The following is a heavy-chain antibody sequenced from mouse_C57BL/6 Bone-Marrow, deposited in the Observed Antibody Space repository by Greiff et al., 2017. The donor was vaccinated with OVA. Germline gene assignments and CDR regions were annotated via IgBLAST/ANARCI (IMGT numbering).Heavy chain of an antibody. CDR1: GYTFTSYW. D-gene: IGHD1-1*01. CDR3: ARRYGSSYEYFDY. V-gene: IGHV1-64*01. Sequence: VQLQQSGAELVKPGASVKLSCKASGYTFTSYWMHWVKQRPGQGLEWIGMIHPNSGSTNYNEKFKSKATLTVDKSSSTAYMQLSSLTSEDSAVYYCARRYGSSYEYFDYWGQGTTLTVSS. CDR2: IHPNSGST. J-gene: IGHJ2*01.